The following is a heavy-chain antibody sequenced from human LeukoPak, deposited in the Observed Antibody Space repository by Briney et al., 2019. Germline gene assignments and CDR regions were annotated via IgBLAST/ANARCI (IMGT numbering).Heavy chain of an antibody. CDR3: ARYPRSNYNFDF. V-gene: IGHV1-8*01. D-gene: IGHD5-24*01. J-gene: IGHJ4*02. CDR1: GYTFTSYD. CDR2: MNPNNNNT. Sequence: ASVEVSCKASGYTFTSYDINWVRQATGQGLEWMGWMNPNNNNTGYAQKFQGRVTMTRNTSISTAYMELSSLRSEDTAVYYCARYPRSNYNFDFWGQGTLVTVSS.